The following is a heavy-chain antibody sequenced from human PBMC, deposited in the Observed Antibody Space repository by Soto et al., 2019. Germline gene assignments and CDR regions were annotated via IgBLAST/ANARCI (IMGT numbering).Heavy chain of an antibody. Sequence: GGSLRLSCAASGFTVSSNYMSWVRQAPGKGLEWVSVIYSGGSTYYADSVKGRFTISRDNSKNTLYLQMNSLRAEATAVYYCARDSGSGSYYYYYMDVWGKGTTVTVSS. V-gene: IGHV3-53*01. CDR3: ARDSGSGSYYYYYMDV. D-gene: IGHD3-10*01. CDR1: GFTVSSNY. CDR2: IYSGGST. J-gene: IGHJ6*03.